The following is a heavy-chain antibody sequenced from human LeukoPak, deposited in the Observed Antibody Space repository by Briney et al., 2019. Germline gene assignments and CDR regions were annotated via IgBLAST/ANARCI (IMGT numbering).Heavy chain of an antibody. CDR1: GFTFSSYA. J-gene: IGHJ4*02. CDR3: ARDLSYSAGWYGYFDY. V-gene: IGHV3-23*01. Sequence: AGGSLRLSCVVSGFTFSSYAMSWVRQAPGKGLEWVSAISGSGGSTYYADSVKGRFTISRDNAKNSLFLQLNSLRAEDTAMYYCARDLSYSAGWYGYFDYWGQGALITVSS. D-gene: IGHD6-19*01. CDR2: ISGSGGST.